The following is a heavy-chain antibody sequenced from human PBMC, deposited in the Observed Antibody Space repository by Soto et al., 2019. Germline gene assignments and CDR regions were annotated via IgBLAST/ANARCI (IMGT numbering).Heavy chain of an antibody. CDR2: IVPFFGRP. CDR1: GGSFSNFG. CDR3: AREGSGYNF. Sequence: SVNVYCKTAGGSFSNFGISWGRQAPGQGLEWMGGIVPFFGRPNYAQRFRGRLTITADESTSTGYMELISLRSDDTAVYYCAREGSGYNFWGQGTQVTVSS. D-gene: IGHD5-12*01. J-gene: IGHJ4*02. V-gene: IGHV1-69*13.